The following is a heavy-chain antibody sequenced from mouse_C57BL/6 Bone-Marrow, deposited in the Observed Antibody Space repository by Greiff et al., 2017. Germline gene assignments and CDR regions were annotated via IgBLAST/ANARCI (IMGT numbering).Heavy chain of an antibody. J-gene: IGHJ4*01. CDR1: GFPITSGYY. V-gene: IGHV12-3*01. CDR3: AGGGGNFAMDY. Sequence: VQLQQSGPGLVKPSQSLFLTCSITGFPITSGYYWIWIRQSPGKPLEWMGYITHSGETFYNPSLQSPISITRETSKNQFFLQLNSVTTEDTAMYYCAGGGGNFAMDYWGQGTSVTVSS. CDR2: ITHSGET. D-gene: IGHD2-1*01.